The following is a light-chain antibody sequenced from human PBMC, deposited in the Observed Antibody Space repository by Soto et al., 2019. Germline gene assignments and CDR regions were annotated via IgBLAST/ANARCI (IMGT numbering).Light chain of an antibody. CDR1: SSNIGGNT. CDR3: SAWDDSLNGHVV. CDR2: TNN. V-gene: IGLV1-44*01. Sequence: QSVLTQPPSASGAPGQRVTISCSGSSSNIGGNTVNWYQQLPGTAPKLLIHTNNERPSGVPDRFSGSKSGTSASLAITGPQSEDEADYYCSAWDDSLNGHVVFGGGTKLTVL. J-gene: IGLJ2*01.